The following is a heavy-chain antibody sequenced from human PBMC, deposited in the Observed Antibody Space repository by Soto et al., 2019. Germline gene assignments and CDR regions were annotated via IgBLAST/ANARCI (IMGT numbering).Heavy chain of an antibody. Sequence: PGGSLRLSCAASGFTFSSYSMNWVRQAPGKGLEWVSSISSSSSYIYYADSVKGRFTISRDNAKNSLYLQMNSLRAEHTAVYYCARDTYNWNYGLCGASCWFDPWGQGTLVTVSS. V-gene: IGHV3-21*01. CDR1: GFTFSSYS. CDR3: ARDTYNWNYGLCGASCWFDP. D-gene: IGHD1-7*01. CDR2: ISSSSSYI. J-gene: IGHJ5*02.